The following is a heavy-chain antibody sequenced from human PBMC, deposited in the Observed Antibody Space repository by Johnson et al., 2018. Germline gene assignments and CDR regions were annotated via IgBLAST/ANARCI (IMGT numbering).Heavy chain of an antibody. CDR2: ISSSSSYI. J-gene: IGHJ6*03. CDR3: ARSTYYYESSGYDYPHYYYYMDG. D-gene: IGHD3-22*01. Sequence: VQLVESGGGLVQPGGSLRLSCAASGFTFSSYAMSWVRQAPGKGLEWVSAISSSSSYIYYADSVKGRFTISRDNAKNSLYLQMNSLRAEDTAVYYCARSTYYYESSGYDYPHYYYYMDGWGKGTTGTVSS. CDR1: GFTFSSYA. V-gene: IGHV3-21*01.